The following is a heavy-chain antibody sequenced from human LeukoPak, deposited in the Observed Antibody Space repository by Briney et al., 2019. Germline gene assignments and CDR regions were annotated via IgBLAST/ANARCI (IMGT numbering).Heavy chain of an antibody. V-gene: IGHV4-34*01. J-gene: IGHJ4*02. D-gene: IGHD3-9*01. Sequence: SETLSLTXAVYGGSFSGYYWSWIRQPPGKGLEWIGEINHSGSTNYNPSLKSRVTISVDTSKNQFSLKLSSVTAADTAVYYCARGGPLRYFDWLPYFDYWGQGTLVTVSS. CDR1: GGSFSGYY. CDR3: ARGGPLRYFDWLPYFDY. CDR2: INHSGST.